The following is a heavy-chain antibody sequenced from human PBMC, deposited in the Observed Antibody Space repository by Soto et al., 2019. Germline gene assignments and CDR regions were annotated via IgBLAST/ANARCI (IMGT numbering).Heavy chain of an antibody. V-gene: IGHV1-46*01. CDR1: GYTFTSNY. CDR3: ARRERGYSCY. D-gene: IGHD5-18*01. J-gene: IGHJ4*02. CDR2: INPSDGGT. Sequence: QVQLVQSGAEVKEPGASVKVSCKASGYTFTSNYMQWVRQAPGQGLEWMGVINPSDGGTTYTQKFQGRITMTRDTSTSTFYMQLYSLRSEDTAVYYCARRERGYSCYWGQGTLVTVSS.